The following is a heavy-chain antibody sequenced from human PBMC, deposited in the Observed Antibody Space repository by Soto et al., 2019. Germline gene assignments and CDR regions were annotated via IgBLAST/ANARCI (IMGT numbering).Heavy chain of an antibody. CDR1: GFTFSSNA. D-gene: IGHD1-26*01. J-gene: IGHJ6*02. CDR3: ARDVGSGSSQYYYYFYGMDV. CDR2: LSYDGSNK. V-gene: IGHV3-30-3*01. Sequence: GGSLRLSCAASGFTFSSNAMHWVRQAPGKGLEWVAVLSYDGSNKYYADSVKGRSTISRDNSKNTLYLQMDSLRTEDTALYYCARDVGSGSSQYYYYFYGMDVWGQGTTVTVSS.